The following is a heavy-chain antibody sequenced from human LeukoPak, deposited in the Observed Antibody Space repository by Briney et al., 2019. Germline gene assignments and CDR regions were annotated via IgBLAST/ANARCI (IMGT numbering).Heavy chain of an antibody. V-gene: IGHV3-21*01. CDR3: ARVPYQWELQGPGTY. CDR1: GFTFSSYS. CDR2: ISSSSSYI. D-gene: IGHD1-26*01. J-gene: IGHJ4*02. Sequence: PGGTLRLSCAASGFTFSSYSMNWVRQAPGKGLEWVSSISSSSSYIYYADSVKGRFTISRDNAKNSLYLQMNSLRAEDTAVYYCARVPYQWELQGPGTYGGQGTLVTVSS.